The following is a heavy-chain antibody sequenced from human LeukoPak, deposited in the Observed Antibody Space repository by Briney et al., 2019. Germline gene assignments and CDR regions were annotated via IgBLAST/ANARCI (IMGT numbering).Heavy chain of an antibody. CDR1: GFTFDDYG. CDR2: INWNGGST. D-gene: IGHD3-10*01. Sequence: GGSLRLSCAASGFTFDDYGMSWVRHAPGKGLEWVSGINWNGGSTGYADSVKGRFTISRDNAKNSLYLQMNSLRAEDTALYYCARARAGYYGSGSYYSPFGYWGQGTLVTVSS. CDR3: ARARAGYYGSGSYYSPFGY. J-gene: IGHJ4*02. V-gene: IGHV3-20*04.